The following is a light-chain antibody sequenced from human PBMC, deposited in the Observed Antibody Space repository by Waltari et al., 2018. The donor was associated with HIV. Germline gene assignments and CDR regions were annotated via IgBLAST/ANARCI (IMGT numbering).Light chain of an antibody. CDR2: EVG. J-gene: IGLJ1*01. CDR3: CSYTSSAYV. V-gene: IGLV2-14*01. Sequence: QSALTQPASVSGSPGQLITISCTGTSSDVGAHNYVSWYQQHPGKAPKLLIYEVGHRPSGVSNRFSGSKSGNTASLTISGLLAEDEADYYCCSYTSSAYVFGTGTKVTVL. CDR1: SSDVGAHNY.